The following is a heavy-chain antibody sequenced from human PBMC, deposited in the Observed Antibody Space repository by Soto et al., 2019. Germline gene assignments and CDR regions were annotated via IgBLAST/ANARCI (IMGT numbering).Heavy chain of an antibody. J-gene: IGHJ6*02. CDR2: IWYDGGNK. D-gene: IGHD6-19*01. Sequence: GGSLRLSCAASGFSFGSYALSWVRQAPGKGLEWVAVIWYDGGNKYYADSVKGRFTISRDNSKNTLYLQMNSLRAEDTAVYYCARGGVNSGWYTPQYYYYGMDVWGQGTTVTVSS. CDR1: GFSFGSYA. CDR3: ARGGVNSGWYTPQYYYYGMDV. V-gene: IGHV3-33*08.